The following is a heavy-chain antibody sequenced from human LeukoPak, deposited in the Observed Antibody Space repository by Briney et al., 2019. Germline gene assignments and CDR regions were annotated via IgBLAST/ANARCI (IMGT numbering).Heavy chain of an antibody. CDR1: GFTFSSYA. J-gene: IGHJ4*02. V-gene: IGHV3-23*01. CDR2: ISGSGGST. D-gene: IGHD5-18*01. Sequence: GGSLRLSCAASGFTFSSYAMSWVRQAPGKGLEWVSAISGSGGSTYSADSVKGRFTISRDNSKNTLYLQMNSLRAEDTAVYYCAKAQYSYGYGSGGYWGQGTLVTVSS. CDR3: AKAQYSYGYGSGGY.